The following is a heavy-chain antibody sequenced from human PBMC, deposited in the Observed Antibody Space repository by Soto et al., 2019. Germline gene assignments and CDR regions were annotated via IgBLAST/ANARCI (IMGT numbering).Heavy chain of an antibody. CDR2: INQSGST. J-gene: IGHJ4*02. CDR1: GGSFSGYY. Sequence: QVQLRQWGAGLLKPSDTRSRTCAVYGGSFSGYYWSWIRQPPGKGLEWIGEINQSGSTNYNPSLKSRVTMTVDTSKNQFSLKLTSVTAADTAVYYCARRVTMQYYFDYWGQGTLVPVSS. V-gene: IGHV4-34*02. CDR3: ARRVTMQYYFDY. D-gene: IGHD3-10*01.